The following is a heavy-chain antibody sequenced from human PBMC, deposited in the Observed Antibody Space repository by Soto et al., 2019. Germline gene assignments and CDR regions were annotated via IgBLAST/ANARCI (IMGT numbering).Heavy chain of an antibody. D-gene: IGHD3-10*01. J-gene: IGHJ6*02. CDR1: GYTFTSYG. CDR2: ISAYNGNT. Sequence: ASVKVSCKASGYTFTSYGISWVRQAPGQGXEWMGWISAYNGNTNYAQKLQGRVTMTTDTSTSTAYMELRSLRSDDTAVYYCARDIPLLWFGELLYDYYCGMDVWGQGTTVTVSS. V-gene: IGHV1-18*04. CDR3: ARDIPLLWFGELLYDYYCGMDV.